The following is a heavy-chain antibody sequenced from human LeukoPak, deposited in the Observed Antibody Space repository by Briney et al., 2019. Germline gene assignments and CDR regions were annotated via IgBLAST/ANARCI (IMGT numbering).Heavy chain of an antibody. D-gene: IGHD3-22*01. J-gene: IGHJ3*02. Sequence: GGSLRLSCAASGFTFSSHGMHWVRQAPGKGLEWVSSISSSSNYIYYADSVKGRFTISRDNAKNSLYLQMNSLRAEDTAVYYCARAKMFYYEGGTYYHAFDIWGQGTMVTVSS. CDR2: ISSSSNYI. CDR1: GFTFSSHG. V-gene: IGHV3-21*01. CDR3: ARAKMFYYEGGTYYHAFDI.